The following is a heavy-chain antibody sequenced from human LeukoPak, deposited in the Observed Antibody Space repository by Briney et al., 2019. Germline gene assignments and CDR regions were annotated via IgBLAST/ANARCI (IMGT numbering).Heavy chain of an antibody. Sequence: GASVKVSCKASGGTFSSYAISWVRQAPGQGLEWMGGIIPIFGTANYAQKFQGRVTITTDESTSTAYMELSSLRSEDTAVYYCARGGSGYYDAFDIWGQGTTVTVSS. CDR2: IIPIFGTA. CDR1: GGTFSSYA. D-gene: IGHD3-22*01. CDR3: ARGGSGYYDAFDI. J-gene: IGHJ3*02. V-gene: IGHV1-69*05.